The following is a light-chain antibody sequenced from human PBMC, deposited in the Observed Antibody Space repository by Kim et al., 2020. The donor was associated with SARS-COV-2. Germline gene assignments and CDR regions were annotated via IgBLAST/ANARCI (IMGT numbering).Light chain of an antibody. CDR2: GAS. V-gene: IGKV3-15*01. J-gene: IGKJ1*01. CDR1: QSFTSN. Sequence: IVMTQSPATLSVSPGERATLSCRASQSFTSNLAWYQQKPGQAPRLLIFGASTRATGIPARFSGSGSGTEFTLTISSLQSEDFAVYYCQQYNNWPWTFGQGTKVDIK. CDR3: QQYNNWPWT.